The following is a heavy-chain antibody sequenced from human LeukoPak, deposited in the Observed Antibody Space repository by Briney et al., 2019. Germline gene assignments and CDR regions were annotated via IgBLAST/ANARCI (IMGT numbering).Heavy chain of an antibody. J-gene: IGHJ5*02. CDR3: ATMQWLEGVDWFDP. D-gene: IGHD6-19*01. Sequence: GGSLRLSCAASGFIFSHYGMHWVRQAPGKGLEWVAFIRYDESNKFYADSVKGRFTISRDNSKNILFLQMNSLRAEDTAVYYCATMQWLEGVDWFDPWGQGTLVTVSS. CDR1: GFIFSHYG. V-gene: IGHV3-30*02. CDR2: IRYDESNK.